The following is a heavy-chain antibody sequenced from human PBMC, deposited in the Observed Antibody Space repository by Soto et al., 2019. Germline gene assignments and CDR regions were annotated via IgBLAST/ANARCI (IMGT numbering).Heavy chain of an antibody. CDR2: ISGSGGST. V-gene: IGHV3-23*01. D-gene: IGHD2-2*02. Sequence: VGSLRLSCAASGFTFSSYAMSWVRQAPGKGLEWVSAISGSGGSTYYADSVKGRFTISRDNSKNTLYLQMNSLRAEDTAVYYCAKEIGGYCSSTSCYTAENGMDVWGQGTTVTVSS. CDR3: AKEIGGYCSSTSCYTAENGMDV. CDR1: GFTFSSYA. J-gene: IGHJ6*02.